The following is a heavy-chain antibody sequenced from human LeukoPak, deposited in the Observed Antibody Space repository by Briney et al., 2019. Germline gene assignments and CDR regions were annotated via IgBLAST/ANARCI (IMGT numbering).Heavy chain of an antibody. CDR3: AKGSYYDSSGSFYFDY. J-gene: IGHJ4*02. Sequence: GRSLRLSCAASGFTFSSYAMHWVRQAPGKGLEWVSGISGSGDNTYYADSVKGRFTISRDNSKNTLYVQVNSLGTEDTAAYYCAKGSYYDSSGSFYFDYWGQGTLVTVSS. V-gene: IGHV3-23*01. D-gene: IGHD3-22*01. CDR2: ISGSGDNT. CDR1: GFTFSSYA.